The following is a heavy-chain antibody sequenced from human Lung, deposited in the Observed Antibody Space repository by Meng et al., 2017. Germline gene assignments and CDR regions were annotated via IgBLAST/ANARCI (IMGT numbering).Heavy chain of an antibody. D-gene: IGHD4-11*01. CDR2: INHSGST. V-gene: IGHV4-34*01. CDR1: GGSFSDYY. CDR3: ARGPTTMAHDFDY. Sequence: GQLQQGGAGLLKPSETRSLPCVVSGGSFSDYYWSWIRQPPGKGLEWIGEINHSGSTNYNPSLESRATISVDTSQNNLSLKLSSVTAADSAVYYCARGPTTMAHDFDYWGQGTLVTVSS. J-gene: IGHJ4*02.